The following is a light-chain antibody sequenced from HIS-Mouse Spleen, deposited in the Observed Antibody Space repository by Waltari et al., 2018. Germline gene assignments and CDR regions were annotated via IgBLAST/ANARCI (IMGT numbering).Light chain of an antibody. J-gene: IGKJ1*01. CDR1: QSVSSSY. V-gene: IGKV3D-20*01. CDR2: DAS. Sequence: EIVLTQSPATLSLSPGERATLSCGASQSVSSSYLAWYQQKPGLAPRLLIYDASSRATGIPDRFSGSGSGTDFTLTISRLEPEEFAVYYCQQYNNWPRTFGQGTKVEIK. CDR3: QQYNNWPRT.